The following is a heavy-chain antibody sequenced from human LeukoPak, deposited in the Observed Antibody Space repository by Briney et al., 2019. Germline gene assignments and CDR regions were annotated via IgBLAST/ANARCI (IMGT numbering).Heavy chain of an antibody. J-gene: IGHJ4*02. V-gene: IGHV3-23*01. CDR2: ISGSGGST. CDR1: GFTFSSYA. CDR3: AKATYDFWSGYLAYSFDY. D-gene: IGHD3-3*01. Sequence: GPSLRLSCAASGFTFSSYAMSWVRQATGKGLEWGTAISGSGGSTYYADSVKGRFTISRDNSKNTLYLQMNSLRAEDTAVYYCAKATYDFWSGYLAYSFDYWGQGTLVTVSS.